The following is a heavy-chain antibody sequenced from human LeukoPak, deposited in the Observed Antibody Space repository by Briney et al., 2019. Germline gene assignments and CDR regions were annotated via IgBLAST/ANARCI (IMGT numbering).Heavy chain of an antibody. J-gene: IGHJ4*02. CDR3: ARGSAWFGELLAYYFDY. CDR2: ISYGGSNK. V-gene: IGHV3-30-3*01. D-gene: IGHD3-10*01. Sequence: GGSLRLSCAASGFTFSSYAMHWVRQAPGKGLEWVAVISYGGSNKYYADSVKGRFTISRDNSKNTLYLQMNSLRAEDTAVYYCARGSAWFGELLAYYFDYWGQGTLVTVSS. CDR1: GFTFSSYA.